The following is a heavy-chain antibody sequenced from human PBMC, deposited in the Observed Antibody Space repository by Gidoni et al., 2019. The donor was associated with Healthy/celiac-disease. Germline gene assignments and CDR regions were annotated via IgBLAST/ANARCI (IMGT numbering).Heavy chain of an antibody. V-gene: IGHV3-21*01. CDR1: GFTFSSYS. D-gene: IGHD6-19*01. CDR3: ARAIAHSSGTYYYYGMDV. CDR2: ISSSSSYI. Sequence: EVQLVEPGGGLVKPGGSLRLSCAASGFTFSSYSMNWVRQAPGKGLEWVSSISSSSSYIYYADSVKGRFTISRDNAKNSLYLQMNSLRAEDTAVYYCARAIAHSSGTYYYYGMDVWGQGTTVTVSS. J-gene: IGHJ6*02.